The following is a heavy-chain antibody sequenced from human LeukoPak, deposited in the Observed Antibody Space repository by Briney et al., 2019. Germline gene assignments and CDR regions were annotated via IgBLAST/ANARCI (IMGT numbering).Heavy chain of an antibody. D-gene: IGHD2-2*01. CDR1: GFTFSSYA. CDR2: ISGSGGST. V-gene: IGHV3-23*01. J-gene: IGHJ4*02. CDR3: AKGTSSTSRIPPSDY. Sequence: PGGSLRLSCAASGFTFSSYAMSWVRQAPGKGLEWVSAISGSGGSTYYADSVKGRFTISRDDSKNTLYLQMNSLRAEDTTAYYCAKGTSSTSRIPPSDYWGQGTLVTVSS.